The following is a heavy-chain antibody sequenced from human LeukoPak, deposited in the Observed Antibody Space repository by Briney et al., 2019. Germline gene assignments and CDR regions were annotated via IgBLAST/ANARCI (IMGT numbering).Heavy chain of an antibody. CDR1: EFTFSSYW. V-gene: IGHV3-21*01. D-gene: IGHD6-19*01. J-gene: IGHJ4*02. Sequence: GGPLRLSCAASEFTFSSYWMSWVRQAPGKGLEWVSSISSSSSYIYYADSVKGRFTISRDNAKNSLYLQMNSLRAEDTAVYYCARGTPGIAVAGTTRITKNPNEIDYWGQGTLVTVSS. CDR2: ISSSSSYI. CDR3: ARGTPGIAVAGTTRITKNPNEIDY.